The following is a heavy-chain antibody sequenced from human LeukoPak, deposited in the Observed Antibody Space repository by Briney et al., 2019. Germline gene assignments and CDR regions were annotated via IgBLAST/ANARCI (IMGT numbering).Heavy chain of an antibody. Sequence: SETLSLTCTVSGDSINNNNYYWAWIRQSPGKGLEWIGSIYYRGSTYYNPSLKSRLIMSVDTAENHFSLRLTSVTAADTAIYYYARHNYYNFWNALNWFDPWGQGTLVTVSS. CDR3: ARHNYYNFWNALNWFDP. J-gene: IGHJ5*02. CDR1: GDSINNNNYY. V-gene: IGHV4-39*01. D-gene: IGHD3-3*01. CDR2: IYYRGST.